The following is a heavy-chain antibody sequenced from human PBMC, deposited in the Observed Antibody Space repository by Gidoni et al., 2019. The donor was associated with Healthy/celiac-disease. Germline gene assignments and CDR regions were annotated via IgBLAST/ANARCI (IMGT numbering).Heavy chain of an antibody. D-gene: IGHD5-12*01. V-gene: IGHV4-61*02. J-gene: IGHJ4*02. Sequence: QVQLQESGPGLVKPSQTLSLTCTVSGGSISSGSYYWRWIRQPAGKGLEWIGRIYTSGSTNYNPSLKSRVTISVDTSKNQFSLKLSSVTAADTAVYYCARAPRGRDGYNLDYGVLDYWGQGTLVTVSS. CDR1: GGSISSGSYY. CDR2: IYTSGST. CDR3: ARAPRGRDGYNLDYGVLDY.